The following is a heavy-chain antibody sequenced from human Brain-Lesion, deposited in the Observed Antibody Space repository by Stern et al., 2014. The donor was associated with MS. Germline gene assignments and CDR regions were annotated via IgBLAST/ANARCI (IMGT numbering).Heavy chain of an antibody. J-gene: IGHJ6*02. CDR2: IFNRGST. CDR1: GGSISSGGYY. Sequence: QVQLVESGPGLVKPSQTLSLSCTVSGGSISSGGYYWSWIRQPAGKGLEWIGRIFNRGSTSYNPSRKIRVTISIDTSKNQFPLRLNSRTAADTAVYYCARGRVVPGFQYYATDVWGQGTTVIVSS. CDR3: ARGRVVPGFQYYATDV. D-gene: IGHD2-2*01. V-gene: IGHV4-61*02.